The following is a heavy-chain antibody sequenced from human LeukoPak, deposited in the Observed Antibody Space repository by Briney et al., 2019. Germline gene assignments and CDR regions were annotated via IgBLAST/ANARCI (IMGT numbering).Heavy chain of an antibody. CDR3: TTGLR. J-gene: IGHJ4*02. CDR1: GFTFSSYW. V-gene: IGHV3-74*03. CDR2: INIDGSTT. Sequence: GGSLRLSCAASGFTFSSYWMHWVRQVPGKGLVWVSRINIDGSTTTYADSVKGRFTISRDNAKNTLYLQMNSLRAEDTAVYYCTTGLRWGQGTLVTVSS.